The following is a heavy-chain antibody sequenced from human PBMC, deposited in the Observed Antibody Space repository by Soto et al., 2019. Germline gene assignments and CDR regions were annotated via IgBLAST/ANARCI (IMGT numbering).Heavy chain of an antibody. V-gene: IGHV4-59*08. J-gene: IGHJ5*02. D-gene: IGHD5-18*01. CDR2: IYYSGST. CDR3: ARLVWSYGTWFDP. Sequence: SETLSLTCTFSGGSISSYYWSWIRQPPGKGLEWIGYIYYSGSTNYNPSLKSRVTISVDTSKNQFSLKLSSVTAADTAVYYCARLVWSYGTWFDPWGQGTLVTVS. CDR1: GGSISSYY.